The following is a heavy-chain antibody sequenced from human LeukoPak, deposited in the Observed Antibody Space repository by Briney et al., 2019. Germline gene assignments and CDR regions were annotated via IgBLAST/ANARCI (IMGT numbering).Heavy chain of an antibody. J-gene: IGHJ5*02. D-gene: IGHD3-22*01. V-gene: IGHV4-31*03. Sequence: PSQTLSLTCTFSVGSISRGGYYWSWIRQHPGKGVEWIGYIYYSGSTYYNPSRKSRVTISVDTSKNQFSLKLRSVTAADTAVYYCARGVMYYYDSSGHHWFDPWGQGTLVTVSS. CDR2: IYYSGST. CDR1: VGSISRGGYY. CDR3: ARGVMYYYDSSGHHWFDP.